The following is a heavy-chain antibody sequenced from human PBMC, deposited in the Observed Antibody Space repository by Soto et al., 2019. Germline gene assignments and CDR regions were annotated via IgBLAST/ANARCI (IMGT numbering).Heavy chain of an antibody. D-gene: IGHD3-16*01. CDR1: GDSVSGNSAA. J-gene: IGHJ4*02. CDR2: TYYRSRWYN. Sequence: SQTLSLTCAISGDSVSGNSAAWNWIRQSPSRGLEWLGRTYYRSRWYNDYAVSVKSRITVTPDTSKNQSSLHLNSVTPEDTAVYCCAREFPYYVSSDSYLDYWGQEGLFTVSS. V-gene: IGHV6-1*01. CDR3: AREFPYYVSSDSYLDY.